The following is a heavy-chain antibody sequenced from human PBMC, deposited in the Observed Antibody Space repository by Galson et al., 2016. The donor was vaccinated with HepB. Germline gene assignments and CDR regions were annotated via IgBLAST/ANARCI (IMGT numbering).Heavy chain of an antibody. Sequence: TLSLTCTVSGGSISSATSYWTWIRQYPGKGLEWIGYIFYSGSTYYNPSLKSRITISVDTSKNHFSLKLTSVTAADTAVYYCARTSVVPAATYDRWGQEILVTVSS. V-gene: IGHV4-31*03. CDR2: IFYSGST. CDR3: ARTSVVPAATYDR. D-gene: IGHD2-2*01. J-gene: IGHJ5*02. CDR1: GGSISSATSY.